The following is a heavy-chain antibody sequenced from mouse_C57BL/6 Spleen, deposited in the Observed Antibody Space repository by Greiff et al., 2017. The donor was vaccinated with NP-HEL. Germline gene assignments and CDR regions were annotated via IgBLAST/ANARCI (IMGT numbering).Heavy chain of an antibody. Sequence: QVQLQQPGAELVKPGASVKLSCKASGYTFTRYWMHWVKQRPGQGLEWIGMIHPNSGSTNYNEKFKSKATLTVDKSSSTAYMQLSSLTSEDSAVYYCASYYYGSSHWYFDVWGTGTTVTVSS. V-gene: IGHV1-64*01. CDR1: GYTFTRYW. J-gene: IGHJ1*03. CDR2: IHPNSGST. CDR3: ASYYYGSSHWYFDV. D-gene: IGHD1-1*01.